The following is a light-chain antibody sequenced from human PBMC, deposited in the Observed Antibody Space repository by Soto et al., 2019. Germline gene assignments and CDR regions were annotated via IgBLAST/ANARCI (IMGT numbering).Light chain of an antibody. CDR3: QQYGTSWT. J-gene: IGKJ1*01. Sequence: IVFTQSPGTLSLSPGEGATLSCRTSQSVSIRHLAWYEQRPGQAPRHLIYATSDRATGTPDRFSGSGSGTDFTLTITRLEPEDFAVYYCQQYGTSWTFGQGTKVEI. CDR1: QSVSIRH. CDR2: ATS. V-gene: IGKV3-20*01.